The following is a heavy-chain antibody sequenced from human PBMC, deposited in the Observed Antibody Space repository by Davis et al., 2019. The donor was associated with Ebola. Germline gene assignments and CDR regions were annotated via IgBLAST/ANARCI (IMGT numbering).Heavy chain of an antibody. V-gene: IGHV4-38-2*02. CDR3: ARYSGTAMTP. D-gene: IGHD5-18*01. CDR1: AYSISRGYY. CDR2: VYYSGNT. J-gene: IGHJ4*02. Sequence: SETLSLTCTVSAYSISRGYYWRWIRQPPGKGLEWIGYVYYSGNTNYNPSLKSRVTISVDTSKSQFSLKRSSVTAADTAVYYCARYSGTAMTPWGQGNLVTVSS.